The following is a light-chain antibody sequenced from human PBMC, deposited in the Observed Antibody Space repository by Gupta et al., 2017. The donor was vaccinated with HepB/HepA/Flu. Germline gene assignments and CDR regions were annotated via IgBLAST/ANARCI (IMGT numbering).Light chain of an antibody. Sequence: DIVMTQSPDSLAVSLGERATINCKSSQSLLVRSNNKNYLAWYQQKPGQPPKLLIYWASTREYGVPDRFSGSGSGTDFSLTISSRQAEDVAVYYCQQWVSTLVSFGGGTKVEIK. J-gene: IGKJ4*01. CDR1: QSLLVRSNNKNY. V-gene: IGKV4-1*01. CDR3: QQWVSTLVS. CDR2: WAS.